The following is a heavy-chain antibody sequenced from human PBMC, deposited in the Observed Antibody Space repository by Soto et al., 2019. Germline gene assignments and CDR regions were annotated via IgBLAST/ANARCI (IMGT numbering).Heavy chain of an antibody. V-gene: IGHV3-21*01. D-gene: IGHD5-18*01. CDR1: GFTFSNYS. J-gene: IGHJ4*02. Sequence: VGSLRLSCAVSGFTFSNYSMNWVRQAPGKGLEWVSSISGSSSYIYYADSVKGRFTISRDNAKNSLSLQMNSLRAEDTAVYFCAKGGYTFGFLLDSWGQGTLVTVSS. CDR3: AKGGYTFGFLLDS. CDR2: ISGSSSYI.